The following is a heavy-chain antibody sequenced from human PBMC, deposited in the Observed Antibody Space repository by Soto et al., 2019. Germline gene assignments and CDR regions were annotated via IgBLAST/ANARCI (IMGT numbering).Heavy chain of an antibody. V-gene: IGHV3-53*01. CDR3: AGGRGLPVDGFDY. CDR2: IYSGGST. Sequence: GGSLRLSCAASGFTVSSNYMSWVRQAPGKGLEWVSVIYSGGSTYYADSVKGRFTISRDNSKNTLYLQMNSLRAVDTAVYYCAGGRGLPVDGFDYWGQGTLVTVSS. CDR1: GFTVSSNY. J-gene: IGHJ4*02. D-gene: IGHD4-17*01.